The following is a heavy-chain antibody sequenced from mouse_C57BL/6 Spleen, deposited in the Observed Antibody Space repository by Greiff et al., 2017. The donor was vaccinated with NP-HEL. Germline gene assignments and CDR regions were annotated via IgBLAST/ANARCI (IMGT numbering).Heavy chain of an antibody. CDR2: ISPGGSYT. D-gene: IGHD2-4*01. Sequence: DVMLVESGGGLVKPGGSLKLSCAASGFTFSSYSMSWVRQTPEQRLEWVATISPGGSYTYYPDNVKGRFTISRDNAKNNLYLQMSHLKSEDTAMYYCARDRMIKGYFDYWGQGTTLTVSS. CDR1: GFTFSSYS. V-gene: IGHV5-4*01. CDR3: ARDRMIKGYFDY. J-gene: IGHJ2*01.